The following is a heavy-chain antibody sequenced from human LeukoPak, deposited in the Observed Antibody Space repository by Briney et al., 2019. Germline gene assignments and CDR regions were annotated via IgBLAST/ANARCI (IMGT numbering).Heavy chain of an antibody. V-gene: IGHV4-61*01. CDR2: IYYSGST. J-gene: IGHJ4*02. CDR3: ARDRTGGDSDY. CDR1: GGSVSSGSYY. Sequence: SETLSLTCTVSGGSVSSGSYYWSWIRQPPGKGLEWIGYIYYSGSTNYNPSLKSRVTISVDTSKNQFSLKLSSVTAADTAVYYCARDRTGGDSDYWGQGTLVTVSS. D-gene: IGHD2-21*02.